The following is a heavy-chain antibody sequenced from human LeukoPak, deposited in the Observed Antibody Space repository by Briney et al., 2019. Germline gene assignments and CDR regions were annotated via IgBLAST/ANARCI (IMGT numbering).Heavy chain of an antibody. J-gene: IGHJ5*01. Sequence: SETLSLTCTVSGYSISSGYYWGWIRQPPGKGLEWIGYIYYSATTHYTPSLQSRVTISVDTSKNQLSLQMTSVTAADTAVYYCARGAHGYVGWFDSWGQGTLVTVSS. CDR3: ARGAHGYVGWFDS. CDR1: GYSISSGYY. D-gene: IGHD3-16*01. V-gene: IGHV4-61*01. CDR2: IYYSATT.